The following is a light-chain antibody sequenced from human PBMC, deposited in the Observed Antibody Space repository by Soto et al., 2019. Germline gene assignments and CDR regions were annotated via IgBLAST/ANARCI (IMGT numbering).Light chain of an antibody. CDR3: QSYDSSLSAHDV. J-gene: IGLJ1*01. V-gene: IGLV1-40*01. CDR2: GNS. Sequence: QSVLTQPPSGSGAPGQRVTISCNGRRSNIGATYHVQWYQQLPGTAPKLLIYGNSNRPSGVPDRFSGSKSGTSASLAITGLQADDEADYDCQSYDSSLSAHDVFGTGTKLTVL. CDR1: RSNIGATYH.